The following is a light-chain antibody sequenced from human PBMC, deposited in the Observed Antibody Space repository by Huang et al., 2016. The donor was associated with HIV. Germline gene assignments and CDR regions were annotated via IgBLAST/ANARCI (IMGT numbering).Light chain of an antibody. CDR1: QSVSRY. V-gene: IGKV3-11*01. J-gene: IGKJ4*01. Sequence: EIVLTQSPANLSLSPGERATLSCRASQSVSRYLAWYQQKPGQAPRLLIFDASNRATGIPARFSGTGSGTDFTLTISSLEAEDSAVYYCQQRSNWPPLTFGGGTKVEIK. CDR3: QQRSNWPPLT. CDR2: DAS.